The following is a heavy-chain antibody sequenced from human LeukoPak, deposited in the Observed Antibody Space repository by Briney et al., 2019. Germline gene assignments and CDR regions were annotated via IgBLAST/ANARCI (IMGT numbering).Heavy chain of an antibody. CDR1: GYSFTTYW. D-gene: IGHD6-13*01. V-gene: IGHV5-51*07. CDR2: IYPGDSDT. CDR3: ARHSHSSSWYNWFDP. Sequence: GESLKISCKGSGYSFTTYWIGWVHQMPGKGLEWMGIIYPGDSDTRYSPSFQGQVTISADKSISTAYLQWSSLKASDTAMYYCARHSHSSSWYNWFDPWGQGTLVTVSS. J-gene: IGHJ5*02.